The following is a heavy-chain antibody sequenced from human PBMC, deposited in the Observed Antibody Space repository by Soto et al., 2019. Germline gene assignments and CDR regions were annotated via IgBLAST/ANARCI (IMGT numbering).Heavy chain of an antibody. J-gene: IGHJ4*02. CDR1: GFTFSSYA. Sequence: PGGSLRLSCAASGFTFSSYAMHWVRQAPGKGLEWVAVISYDGSNKYYADSVKGRFTISRDNSKNTLYLQMNSLRAEDTAAYYCARDFDYWGQGTLVTVSS. V-gene: IGHV3-30-3*01. CDR2: ISYDGSNK. CDR3: ARDFDY.